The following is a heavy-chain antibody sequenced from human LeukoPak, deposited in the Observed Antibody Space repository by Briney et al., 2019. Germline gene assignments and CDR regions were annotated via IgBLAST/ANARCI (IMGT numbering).Heavy chain of an antibody. CDR1: GYRFTGYF. Sequence: ASVKVSCKASGYRFTGYFIHWVRQAPGQGLEWMGWINPNSGGTKSAQKFQGRVTITRDTSTSTIYMDLSTLTSDDTAIYYCARDQMSSSGRGIQFDWLDPWGQGTLVTVSS. V-gene: IGHV1-2*02. J-gene: IGHJ5*02. CDR3: ARDQMSSSGRGIQFDWLDP. D-gene: IGHD3-10*01. CDR2: INPNSGGT.